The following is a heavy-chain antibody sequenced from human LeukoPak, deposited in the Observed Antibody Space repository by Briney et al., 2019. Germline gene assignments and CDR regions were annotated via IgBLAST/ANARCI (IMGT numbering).Heavy chain of an antibody. V-gene: IGHV3-15*01. J-gene: IGHJ4*02. Sequence: GGSLRLSCAASGFTFSNAWMSWVRQAPGKGLEWVGRIKSKTDGETTDYAAPVKGRFTISRDDSKNTLSLQMNGLKTEDTAVYHCTIFTYGGIDYWGQGTLVTVSS. CDR3: TIFTYGGIDY. CDR2: IKSKTDGETT. CDR1: GFTFSNAW. D-gene: IGHD4/OR15-4a*01.